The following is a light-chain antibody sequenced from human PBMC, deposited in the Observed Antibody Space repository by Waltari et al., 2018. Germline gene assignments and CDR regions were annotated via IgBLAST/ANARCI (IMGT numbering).Light chain of an antibody. CDR3: QQRTSWPPGLS. Sequence: EIVLTQSPATLSLSPGERATLSCRASQSVSNNLAWYQQKPGQAPRLLIYDVSSRATGIPARISARGAGTAFTLTINSLEPEDSAVYYCQQRTSWPPGLSFGGGTKVEIK. J-gene: IGKJ4*01. CDR2: DVS. V-gene: IGKV3-11*01. CDR1: QSVSNN.